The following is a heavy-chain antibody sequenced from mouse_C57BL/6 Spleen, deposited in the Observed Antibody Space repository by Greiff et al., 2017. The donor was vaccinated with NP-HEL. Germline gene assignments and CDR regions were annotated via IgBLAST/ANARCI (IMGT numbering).Heavy chain of an antibody. CDR2: INPGSGGT. CDR1: GYAFTNYL. D-gene: IGHD2-5*01. J-gene: IGHJ4*01. V-gene: IGHV1-54*01. CDR3: ARRSNYYAMDY. Sequence: QVQLKQSGAELVRPGTSVKVSCKASGYAFTNYLIEWVKQRPGQGLEWIGVINPGSGGTNYNEKFKGKATLTADKSSSTAYMQLSSLTSEDSAVYFCARRSNYYAMDYWGQGTSVTVSS.